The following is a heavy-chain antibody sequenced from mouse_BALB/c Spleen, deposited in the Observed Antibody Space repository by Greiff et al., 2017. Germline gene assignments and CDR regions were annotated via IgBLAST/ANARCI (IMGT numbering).Heavy chain of an antibody. CDR2: ISSGGGST. Sequence: EVKLVESGGGLVKPGGSLKLSCAASGFAFSSYDMSWVRQTPEKRLEWVAYISSGGGSTYYPDTVKGRFTISRDNAKNTLYLQMSSLKSEDTAMYYCARQGDYDEGYFDYWGQGTTLTVSS. D-gene: IGHD2-4*01. V-gene: IGHV5-12-1*01. CDR3: ARQGDYDEGYFDY. CDR1: GFAFSSYD. J-gene: IGHJ2*01.